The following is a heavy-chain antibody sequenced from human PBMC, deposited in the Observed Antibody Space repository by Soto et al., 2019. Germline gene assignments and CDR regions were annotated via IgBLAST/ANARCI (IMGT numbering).Heavy chain of an antibody. Sequence: QVQLVESGGGVVQPGRSLRLSCAASGFTFSTNGMHWVRQAPGKGLEWVAVISYDGSTRYYADSMKGRFTISRDNSKNTLYLQMNNLRAEDTAVYYCAKQFSGWSYYFDYWGQGTLVTVSS. J-gene: IGHJ4*02. CDR1: GFTFSTNG. D-gene: IGHD6-19*01. V-gene: IGHV3-30-3*02. CDR2: ISYDGSTR. CDR3: AKQFSGWSYYFDY.